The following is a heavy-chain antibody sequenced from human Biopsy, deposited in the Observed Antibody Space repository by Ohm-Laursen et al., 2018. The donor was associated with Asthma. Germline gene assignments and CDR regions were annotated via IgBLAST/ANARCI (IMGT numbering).Heavy chain of an antibody. CDR3: ASQSSGPDFWSGYYYFDY. CDR1: GFTFSSYS. V-gene: IGHV3-30*03. Sequence: SLRLSCAASGFTFSSYSMNWVRQAPGKGLEWVAVISYDGSNKYYADSVKGRFTISRDNSKNTLYLQMSSLRAEDTAVYYCASQSSGPDFWSGYYYFDYWGQGTLVTVSS. J-gene: IGHJ4*02. D-gene: IGHD3-3*01. CDR2: ISYDGSNK.